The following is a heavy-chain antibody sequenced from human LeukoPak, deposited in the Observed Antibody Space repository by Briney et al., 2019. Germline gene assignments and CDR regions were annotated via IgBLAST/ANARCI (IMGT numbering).Heavy chain of an antibody. CDR2: LNTDGSTK. J-gene: IGHJ4*02. CDR1: GFTFSNYW. CDR3: ARAGPDYYDSSGYYWDS. D-gene: IGHD3-22*01. V-gene: IGHV3-74*01. Sequence: GGSLRLSCAASGFTFSNYWKHWVRQAPGKGLVWVSRLNTDGSTKTYADSVKGRFTISRDNAKNTLYLQMNSLRAEDTAVYYCARAGPDYYDSSGYYWDSWGQGTLVTVSS.